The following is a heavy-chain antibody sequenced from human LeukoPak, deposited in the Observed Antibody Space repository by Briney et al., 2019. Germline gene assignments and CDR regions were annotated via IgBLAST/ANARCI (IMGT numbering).Heavy chain of an antibody. Sequence: GGSLRLSCAASGFTFSSYWMSWVRQAPGKGLEWVANIKQDGSERYYVDSVKGRLTISRDNAKNSLYLQMNSLRAEDTAVYYCARDSNPAKGGSGSYKVYYFDYWGQGTLVTVSS. V-gene: IGHV3-7*01. CDR3: ARDSNPAKGGSGSYKVYYFDY. CDR2: IKQDGSER. J-gene: IGHJ4*02. CDR1: GFTFSSYW. D-gene: IGHD3-10*01.